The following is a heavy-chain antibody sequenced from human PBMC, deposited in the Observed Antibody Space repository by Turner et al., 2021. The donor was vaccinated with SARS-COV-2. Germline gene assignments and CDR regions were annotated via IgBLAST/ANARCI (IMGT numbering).Heavy chain of an antibody. Sequence: QVQLVQSGAEVKKPGASVKVSCKASGYTFTSYDINWVRQATGQGLEWMGWMNPNSGNTGYAQKFQGRVTITRNTSISTAYMGLSSLRSEDTAVYYCARGGYCSSTSCSPYWYFDLWGRGTLVTVSS. CDR3: ARGGYCSSTSCSPYWYFDL. D-gene: IGHD2-2*01. V-gene: IGHV1-8*03. CDR1: GYTFTSYD. J-gene: IGHJ2*01. CDR2: MNPNSGNT.